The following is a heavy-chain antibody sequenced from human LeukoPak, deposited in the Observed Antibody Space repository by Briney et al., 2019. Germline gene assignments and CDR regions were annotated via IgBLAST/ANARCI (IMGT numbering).Heavy chain of an antibody. CDR2: IWYDVSNK. Sequence: GRSLRLSCAASGFTFSSYGMHWVRQAPGKGLEWVAVIWYDVSNKYYADSVKGRFTISRDSSKNTLYLQMNSLRAEDTAVYYWAKGDYYYDSSGYSLFDYWGQGTLVTVSS. J-gene: IGHJ4*02. V-gene: IGHV3-33*06. D-gene: IGHD3-22*01. CDR1: GFTFSSYG. CDR3: AKGDYYYDSSGYSLFDY.